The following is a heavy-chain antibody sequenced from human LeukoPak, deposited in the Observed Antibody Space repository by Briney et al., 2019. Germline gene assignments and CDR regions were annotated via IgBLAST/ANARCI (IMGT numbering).Heavy chain of an antibody. CDR3: ARDSALAQAVMFDC. Sequence: SETLSLTCTVSGGSISSYYWSWIRQPAGKGLEWIGRIYTSGSTNYNPSLKSRVTMSVDTSKNQFSLKLSSVTAADTAVYYCARDSALAQAVMFDCWGQGTLVTVSS. D-gene: IGHD6-19*01. CDR2: IYTSGST. V-gene: IGHV4-4*07. CDR1: GGSISSYY. J-gene: IGHJ4*02.